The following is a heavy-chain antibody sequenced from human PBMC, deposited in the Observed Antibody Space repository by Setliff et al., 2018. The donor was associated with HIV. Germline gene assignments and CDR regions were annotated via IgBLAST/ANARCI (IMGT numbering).Heavy chain of an antibody. J-gene: IGHJ4*02. CDR3: AGVTRDYYDSRALYYFDY. V-gene: IGHV1-18*01. Sequence: ASVKVSCKTSGGTFSTYVITWVRQAPGQGLEWMGWISPSNGYTDYAQKFRDRVTLTTDTSTSTAYMEIKSLTSDDTAVYYCAGVTRDYYDSRALYYFDYWGQGTLVTVSS. CDR2: ISPSNGYT. D-gene: IGHD3-22*01. CDR1: GGTFSTYV.